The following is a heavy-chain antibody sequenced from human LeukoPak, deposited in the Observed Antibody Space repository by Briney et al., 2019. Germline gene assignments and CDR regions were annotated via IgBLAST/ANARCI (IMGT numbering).Heavy chain of an antibody. D-gene: IGHD3-22*01. CDR1: GGTFSSYA. J-gene: IGHJ4*02. CDR2: ISPKSGVT. V-gene: IGHV1-2*02. Sequence: ASVKVSCKASGGTFSSYAISWVRQAPGQGLEWLGWISPKSGVTNYAQKFQGRVNMTRDTSISTAYMEVSRLTSDDTALFYCARAVGDYYETSVFQAYWGQGTLVIVSS. CDR3: ARAVGDYYETSVFQAY.